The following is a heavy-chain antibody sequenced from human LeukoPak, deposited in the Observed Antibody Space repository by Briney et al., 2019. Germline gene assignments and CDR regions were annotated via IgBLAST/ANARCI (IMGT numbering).Heavy chain of an antibody. CDR3: ARRDYDYDYYMDV. CDR1: GYSFTSYW. J-gene: IGHJ6*03. CDR2: IYPGDSET. Sequence: GESLKISCKGSGYSFTSYWIGWVRQMPGKGLEWMGLIYPGDSETRYSPSFQGQVTISVDKSISTAYLQWSSLKASDTAMYYCARRDYDYDYYMDVWGKGTTVTVSS. V-gene: IGHV5-51*01.